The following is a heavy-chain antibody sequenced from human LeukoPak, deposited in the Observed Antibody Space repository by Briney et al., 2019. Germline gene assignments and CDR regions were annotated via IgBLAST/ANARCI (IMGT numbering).Heavy chain of an antibody. J-gene: IGHJ6*02. D-gene: IGHD2-2*01. CDR1: GYTFTSYG. CDR2: IIAYNGNT. V-gene: IGHV1-18*01. CDR3: ARHPLYCSSTSCYVGMGYYYYYGMDV. Sequence: GASVKVSCKAAGYTFTSYGISWVQQAPGQGLEWMGWIIAYNGNTNYAQKLQGRVTMTTDTSTSTAYMELRSLRSDDTAVYYCARHPLYCSSTSCYVGMGYYYYYGMDVWGQGTTVTVSS.